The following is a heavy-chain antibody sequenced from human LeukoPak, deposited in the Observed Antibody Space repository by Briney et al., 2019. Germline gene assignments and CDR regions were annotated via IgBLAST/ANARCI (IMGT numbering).Heavy chain of an antibody. J-gene: IGHJ4*02. Sequence: GGSLRLSCAASGFTFSSYAMSWVRQAPGKGLVWVSRINSDGSSTSCADSVKGRFTISRDNAKNTLYLQMNSLRAEDTAVYYCARFSGIQLYDYWGQGTLVTVSS. CDR1: GFTFSSYA. V-gene: IGHV3-74*01. CDR3: ARFSGIQLYDY. CDR2: INSDGSST. D-gene: IGHD5-18*01.